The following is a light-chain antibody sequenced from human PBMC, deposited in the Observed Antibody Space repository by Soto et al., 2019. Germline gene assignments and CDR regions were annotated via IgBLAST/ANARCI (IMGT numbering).Light chain of an antibody. V-gene: IGKV1-9*01. CDR2: VAS. Sequence: IQLTQSPSSLSASVGDRVTITCRASQGISSYLAWYQQKPGKAPNLLIYVASTLQSGVPSRFSGSGSGTDFTLTISSLQPEDFATYYCQQLNDYPITFGQGTRLEIK. CDR3: QQLNDYPIT. CDR1: QGISSY. J-gene: IGKJ5*01.